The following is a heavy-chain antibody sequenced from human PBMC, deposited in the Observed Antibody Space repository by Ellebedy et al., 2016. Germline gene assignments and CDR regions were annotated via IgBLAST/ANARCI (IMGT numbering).Heavy chain of an antibody. CDR3: ARETGKYNSSSGPNWFDP. CDR2: IYYSGST. Sequence: SETLSLXXTVSGGSFSSYYWSWIRQPPGKGLEWIGYIYYSGSTNYNPSLKTRVTTSVDTSKNQFPLKLSSVTAADTAVYYCARETGKYNSSSGPNWFDPWGQGTLVTVSS. V-gene: IGHV4-59*01. J-gene: IGHJ5*02. D-gene: IGHD6-6*01. CDR1: GGSFSSYY.